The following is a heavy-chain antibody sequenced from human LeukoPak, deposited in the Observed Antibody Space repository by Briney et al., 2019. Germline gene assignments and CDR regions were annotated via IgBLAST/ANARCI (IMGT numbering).Heavy chain of an antibody. J-gene: IGHJ1*01. CDR2: IYHSGST. Sequence: SETLSLTCAVSGYSLSSGYYWGWIRQPPGKGLEWIGSIYHSGSTYYNPSLKSRVTISVDTSKNQFSLKLSSVTAADTAVYYCAGTYYDFWSGYSEYFQHWGQGTLVTVSS. D-gene: IGHD3-3*01. CDR3: AGTYYDFWSGYSEYFQH. CDR1: GYSLSSGYY. V-gene: IGHV4-38-2*01.